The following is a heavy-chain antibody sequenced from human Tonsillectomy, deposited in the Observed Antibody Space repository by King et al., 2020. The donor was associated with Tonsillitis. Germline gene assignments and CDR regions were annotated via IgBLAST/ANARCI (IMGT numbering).Heavy chain of an antibody. CDR2: IYAGGTT. V-gene: IGHV3-66*01. D-gene: IGHD1-1*01. CDR3: ARDFPGTADY. CDR1: GFTVRDNY. Sequence: VQLVESGGGLVQPGGSLRLSCAASGFTVRDNYMSWVRQAPGKGLDWVSGIYAGGTTYYADSVKGRFTISRDNSKNTLYLQMNSLRADDTAVYYCARDFPGTADYWGQGTLVTVSS. J-gene: IGHJ4*02.